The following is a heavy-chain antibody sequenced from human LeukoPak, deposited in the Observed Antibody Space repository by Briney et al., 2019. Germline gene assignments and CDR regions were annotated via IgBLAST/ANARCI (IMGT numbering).Heavy chain of an antibody. V-gene: IGHV4-30-2*01. CDR3: ASSYYDSSGYYSDYYGMDV. J-gene: IGHJ6*02. D-gene: IGHD3-22*01. CDR2: IYHSGST. Sequence: SETLSLTCTVSGGSISSGAYSWSWIRQPPGKGLEWIGYIYHSGSTYYNPSLKSRVTISVDRSKNQFSLKLSSVTAADTAVYYCASSYYDSSGYYSDYYGMDVWGQGTTVTVSS. CDR1: GGSISSGAYS.